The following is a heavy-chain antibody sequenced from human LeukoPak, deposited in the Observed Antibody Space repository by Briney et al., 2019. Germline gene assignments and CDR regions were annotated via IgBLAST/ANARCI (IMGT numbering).Heavy chain of an antibody. J-gene: IGHJ5*02. CDR1: GFTFSSTW. D-gene: IGHD6-13*01. Sequence: PGGSLRLSCAASGFTFSSTWMSWVRQAPGKGLVWVSRINSDGSSTSYADSVKGRFTISRDNAKNTLYLQMNSLRAEDTAVYYCARGALYSSSWYNWFDPWGQGTLVTVSS. CDR2: INSDGSST. V-gene: IGHV3-74*01. CDR3: ARGALYSSSWYNWFDP.